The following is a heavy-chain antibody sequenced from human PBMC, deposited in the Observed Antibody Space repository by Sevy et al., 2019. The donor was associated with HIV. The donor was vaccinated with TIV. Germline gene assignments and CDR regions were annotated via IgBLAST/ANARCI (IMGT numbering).Heavy chain of an antibody. V-gene: IGHV4-30-4*01. Sequence: SETLSLTCTVSGGSISSGDYYWSWIRQPPGKGLEWIGYIFYSGSTYFNPSLKSRVTISLDTSKSQFSLRLSSVTAAETAVFYCARQRASSGYFYLDSWGQGTLVTVSS. D-gene: IGHD3-22*01. CDR3: ARQRASSGYFYLDS. J-gene: IGHJ4*02. CDR2: IFYSGST. CDR1: GGSISSGDYY.